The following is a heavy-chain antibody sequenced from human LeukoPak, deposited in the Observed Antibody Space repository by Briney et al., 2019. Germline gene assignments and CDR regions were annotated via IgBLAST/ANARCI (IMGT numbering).Heavy chain of an antibody. D-gene: IGHD1-26*01. CDR1: GRTFSSYT. CDR3: ATVYRSYRDFDY. J-gene: IGHJ4*02. CDR2: IIPILGIA. V-gene: IGHV1-69*02. Sequence: GASGKVSCKASGRTFSSYTISWVRQAPGQELEWMGRIIPILGIANYAQKFQGRVTITADKSTNTTYSDLSSLRSEETAVYYCATVYRSYRDFDYWGQGTLVTVSS.